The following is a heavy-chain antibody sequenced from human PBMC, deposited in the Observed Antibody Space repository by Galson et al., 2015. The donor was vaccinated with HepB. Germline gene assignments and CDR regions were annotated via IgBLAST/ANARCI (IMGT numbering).Heavy chain of an antibody. V-gene: IGHV3-23*01. Sequence: SLRLSCAASGFTVSNYAMNWVRQAPGKGLEWVSSITSSGGNSYYTDSVKGRFTVSRDNSKNTLLLQLNSLRAEDTAMYFCAKDGIMVANNPYHFHYWGQGTLVTVSS. CDR2: ITSSGGNS. D-gene: IGHD2-15*01. CDR1: GFTVSNYA. J-gene: IGHJ4*02. CDR3: AKDGIMVANNPYHFHY.